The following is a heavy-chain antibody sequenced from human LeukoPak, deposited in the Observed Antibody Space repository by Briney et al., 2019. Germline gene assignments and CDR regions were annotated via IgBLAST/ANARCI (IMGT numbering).Heavy chain of an antibody. CDR3: ARDLEGYSYGSPFDY. V-gene: IGHV3-33*01. CDR2: IWYDGSNK. J-gene: IGHJ4*02. D-gene: IGHD5-18*01. CDR1: GFTFSSYG. Sequence: PGGSLRLSCAAPGFTFSSYGMHWVRQAPGKGLEWVAVIWYDGSNKYYADSVKGRFTISRDNSKKTLYLQMNSLRAEDTAVYYCARDLEGYSYGSPFDYWGQGTLVTVSS.